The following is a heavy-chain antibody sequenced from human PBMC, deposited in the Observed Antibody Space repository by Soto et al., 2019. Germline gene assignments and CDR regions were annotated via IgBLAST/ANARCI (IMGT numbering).Heavy chain of an antibody. Sequence: SETLSLTCAVSGGSISGGGFSWSWIRQPPGKGLEWIGYILHTGGTQYNPSLKSRVSLSVDKSKNQFSLHLTSVTAADTAVYYCARLQFGEGFDYWGQGALVTVSS. D-gene: IGHD3-10*01. V-gene: IGHV4-30-2*01. CDR2: ILHTGGT. CDR3: ARLQFGEGFDY. CDR1: GGSISGGGFS. J-gene: IGHJ4*02.